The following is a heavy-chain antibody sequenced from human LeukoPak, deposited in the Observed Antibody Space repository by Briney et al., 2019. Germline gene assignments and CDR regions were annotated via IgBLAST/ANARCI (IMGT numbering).Heavy chain of an antibody. J-gene: IGHJ6*02. D-gene: IGHD3-10*01. CDR2: IGTAGDT. Sequence: GSLRLSCAASGFTFSSYDMHWVRQATGKGLEWVSAIGTAGDTYYPGSVKGRFTISRENAKNSLYLQMNSLRAGDTALYYCARSKSSGSVIHYYYGMDVWGQGTTVTVSS. V-gene: IGHV3-13*01. CDR1: GFTFSSYD. CDR3: ARSKSSGSVIHYYYGMDV.